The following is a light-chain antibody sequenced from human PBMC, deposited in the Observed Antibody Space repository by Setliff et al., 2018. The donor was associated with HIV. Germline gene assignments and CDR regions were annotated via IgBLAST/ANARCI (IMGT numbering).Light chain of an antibody. J-gene: IGLJ1*01. V-gene: IGLV2-11*01. CDR2: DVT. CDR3: CSYAGTYTSLYV. Sequence: SALTQPRSVSGSPGQPVTISCTGTASDIGSYKYVSWYQQHPDKAPKLIIYDVTERPSGVPDRFSGSKSGNTASLTISGLQSEDEGDYFCCSYAGTYTSLYVFGAGTKVTVL. CDR1: ASDIGSYKY.